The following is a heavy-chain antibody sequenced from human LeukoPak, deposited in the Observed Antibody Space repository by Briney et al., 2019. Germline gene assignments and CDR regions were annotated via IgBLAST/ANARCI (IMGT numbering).Heavy chain of an antibody. CDR2: IYYSGST. J-gene: IGHJ3*02. CDR3: ITDSGPKEPDAFDI. CDR1: GGSISSSSYY. Sequence: SETLSLTCTVSGGSISSSSYYWGWIRQPPGKGLEWIGTIYYSGSTYYNPSLKSRVTISVDTSKNQFSLKLSSVTAADTAVYYCITDSGPKEPDAFDIWGQGTMVTVSS. V-gene: IGHV4-39*07. D-gene: IGHD1-26*01.